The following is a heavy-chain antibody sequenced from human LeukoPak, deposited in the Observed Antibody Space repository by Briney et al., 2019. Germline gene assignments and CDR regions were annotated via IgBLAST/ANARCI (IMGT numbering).Heavy chain of an antibody. CDR1: GYTFTSYD. D-gene: IGHD6-19*01. CDR3: ASWLRDYYYMDV. J-gene: IGHJ6*03. V-gene: IGHV1-8*01. CDR2: MNPNSGNT. Sequence: ASVKVSCKASGYTFTSYDINWVRQATGQGLELMGWMNPNSGNTGYAQKFQGRVTMTRNTSKSTAYMELSSLRSEDTAVYYCASWLRDYYYMDVWGKGTTVTVSS.